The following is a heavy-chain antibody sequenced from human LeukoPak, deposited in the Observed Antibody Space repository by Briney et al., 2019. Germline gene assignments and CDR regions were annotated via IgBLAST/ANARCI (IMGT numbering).Heavy chain of an antibody. Sequence: PSETLSLTCTVSGGSISSSSYYWSWIRQPPGKGLEYIASVYHSGSPFYNVSLKSRVTISVDTSRNQFSLKLTSVTAADTAVYYCARAFGSGSNSRFDYWGQGTLVTVSS. CDR2: VYHSGSP. D-gene: IGHD3-10*01. J-gene: IGHJ4*02. V-gene: IGHV4-39*07. CDR1: GGSISSSSYY. CDR3: ARAFGSGSNSRFDY.